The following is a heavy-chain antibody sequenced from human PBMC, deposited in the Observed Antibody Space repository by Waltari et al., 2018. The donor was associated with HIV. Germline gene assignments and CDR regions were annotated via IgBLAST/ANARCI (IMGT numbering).Heavy chain of an antibody. CDR3: ARDLVVLRYFDWLSTYFDY. CDR1: GFTFSSYW. D-gene: IGHD3-9*01. Sequence: EVQLVESGGGLVQPGGSLRLSCAASGFTFSSYWMHWVSQAPGKALVWISRMKSDGTITTYADSVKGRFTISRDNAKDTLFLQMNSLRAEDTAIYYCARDLVVLRYFDWLSTYFDYWGQGTLVTVSS. J-gene: IGHJ4*02. CDR2: MKSDGTIT. V-gene: IGHV3-74*01.